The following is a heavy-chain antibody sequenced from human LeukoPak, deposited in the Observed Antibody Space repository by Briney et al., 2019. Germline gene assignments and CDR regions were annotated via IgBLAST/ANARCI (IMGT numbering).Heavy chain of an antibody. V-gene: IGHV3-30*02. CDR2: IRYDGSNK. CDR1: GFIFSNYA. D-gene: IGHD6-6*01. CDR3: AKAIHSSSSGVVDY. Sequence: PGGSLRLSCAASGFIFSNYAMQWVRQAAGKGLEWVTFIRYDGSNKYYAESVKGRFTISRDNSKNTLYLQMNSLRAEDTAVYYCAKAIHSSSSGVVDYWGQGTLVTVSS. J-gene: IGHJ4*02.